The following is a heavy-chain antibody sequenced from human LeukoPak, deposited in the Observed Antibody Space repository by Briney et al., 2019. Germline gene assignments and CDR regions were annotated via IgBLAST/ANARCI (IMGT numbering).Heavy chain of an antibody. J-gene: IGHJ3*02. CDR1: GGSISSYY. V-gene: IGHV4-59*01. Sequence: SETLSLTCTVSGGSISSYYWSWIRQPPGKGREWIGYIYYSGRTNYNTSLKRRVTISVEKSKKQISLKLSSVTAADTAAYYCARATTYYDFWSGYSSRAFDIWGQGTMVTVSS. D-gene: IGHD3-3*01. CDR3: ARATTYYDFWSGYSSRAFDI. CDR2: IYYSGRT.